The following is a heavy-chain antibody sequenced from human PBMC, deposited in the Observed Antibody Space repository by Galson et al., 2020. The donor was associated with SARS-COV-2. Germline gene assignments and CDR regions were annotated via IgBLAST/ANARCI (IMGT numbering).Heavy chain of an antibody. CDR3: ARYGSVWSGVDS. V-gene: IGHV4-34*10. D-gene: IGHD6-19*01. CDR1: GGSFSGYY. Sequence: ETSETLSLTCAVYGGSFSGYYWSWIRRPPGKGLEWIGEINHRGSAKYIPSLKSRITMSVDTSKNQFSLNLNSVTAADTAVYYCARYGSVWSGVDSWGQGTLVTVSS. CDR2: INHRGSA. J-gene: IGHJ4*02.